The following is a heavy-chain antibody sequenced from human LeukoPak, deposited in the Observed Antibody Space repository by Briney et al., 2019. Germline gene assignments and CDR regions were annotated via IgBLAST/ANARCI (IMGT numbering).Heavy chain of an antibody. CDR3: ARDKELKDED. J-gene: IGHJ4*02. D-gene: IGHD1-7*01. CDR1: AFNLSDYY. V-gene: IGHV3-11*01. CDR2: ISSSGTTI. Sequence: GGSLRLSCAATAFNLSDYYISWIRQAPGKGLEWISYISSSGTTIYYAASVNGRFTISRDYAKNSVFLQMNSLRADDTAVYYCARDKELKDEDWGQGILVTVSS.